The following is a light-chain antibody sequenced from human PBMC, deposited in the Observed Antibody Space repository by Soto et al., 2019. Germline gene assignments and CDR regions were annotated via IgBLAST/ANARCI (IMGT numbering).Light chain of an antibody. CDR1: QSVTNY. Sequence: EIVMTQSPATLSLSPGERATLTCRASQSVTNYIAWYQQRPGQPPRLLIYDASNRAPGIPARFGGSGSGADFTLSISSLEPEDFAVYHCQQRNMWPRTFGQGTKVDIK. J-gene: IGKJ1*01. CDR3: QQRNMWPRT. CDR2: DAS. V-gene: IGKV3-11*01.